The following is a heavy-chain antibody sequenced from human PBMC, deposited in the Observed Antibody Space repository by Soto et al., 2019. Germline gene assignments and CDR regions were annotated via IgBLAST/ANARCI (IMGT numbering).Heavy chain of an antibody. CDR1: GFTFGEYA. CDR3: TQDRANY. CDR2: IRSKAYGGTT. D-gene: IGHD3-10*01. J-gene: IGHJ4*02. V-gene: IGHV3-49*03. Sequence: GGSLRLSCTASGFTFGEYAMSWFRQAPGKGLEWVGFIRSKAYGGTTEYAASVKGRFTISRDDSKSIAYLQINSLKTEDTAVSYSTQDRANYWGQGTLVTVSS.